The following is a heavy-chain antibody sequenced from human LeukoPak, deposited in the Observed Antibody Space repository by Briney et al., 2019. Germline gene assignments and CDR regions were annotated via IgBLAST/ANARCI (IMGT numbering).Heavy chain of an antibody. Sequence: GGSLRLSCATSGFTFSDYAMSWVRQAPGKGLEWVSAISGSGGSTYYADSVKGRFTISRDNSKNTLYLQMNSLRAEDTAVYYCAKVLLWFGELLSGYFDYWGQGTLVTVSS. V-gene: IGHV3-23*01. CDR2: ISGSGGST. CDR3: AKVLLWFGELLSGYFDY. CDR1: GFTFSDYA. J-gene: IGHJ4*02. D-gene: IGHD3-10*01.